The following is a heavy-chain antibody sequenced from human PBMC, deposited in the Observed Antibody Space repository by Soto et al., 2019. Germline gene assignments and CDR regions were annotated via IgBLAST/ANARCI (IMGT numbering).Heavy chain of an antibody. CDR2: ILRSGST. CDR1: GGSISSGRYY. D-gene: IGHD4-17*01. V-gene: IGHV4-31*03. Sequence: SETLSLTCTVSGGSISSGRYYWTWIREHPGKGLEWIGNILRSGSTYYNPSLKSRLTISIDTSKNQFSRNLSSVTAADTAVYYCARTTTVTTIDYWGQGTLVTVSS. J-gene: IGHJ4*02. CDR3: ARTTTVTTIDY.